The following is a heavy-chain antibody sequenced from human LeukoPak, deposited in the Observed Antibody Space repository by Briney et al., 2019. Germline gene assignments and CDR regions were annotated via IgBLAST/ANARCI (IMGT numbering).Heavy chain of an antibody. CDR2: IYTSGST. CDR1: GGSISSGSYY. CDR3: ARGVRAAASDY. Sequence: SETLSLTCTVSGGSISSGSYYWSWIRQPAGKGLEWIGRIYTSGSTNYNPSLKSRVTISVDTSKNQFSLKLSSETAADTTVYYCARGVRAAASDYWGQGTLVTVSS. J-gene: IGHJ4*02. D-gene: IGHD6-13*01. V-gene: IGHV4-61*02.